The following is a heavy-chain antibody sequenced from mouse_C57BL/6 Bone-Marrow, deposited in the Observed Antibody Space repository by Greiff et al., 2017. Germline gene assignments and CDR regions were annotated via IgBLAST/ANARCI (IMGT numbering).Heavy chain of an antibody. Sequence: EVQLVESGGGLVKPGGSLKLSCAASGFTFSDYGMHWVRQAPGKGLEWVAYISSGSSNIYYADTVKGRFTISRDNAKNTLFLQMTSLRSEDTAMYYCARPIAYWGQGTLVTVAA. V-gene: IGHV5-17*01. CDR2: ISSGSSNI. CDR1: GFTFSDYG. CDR3: ARPIAY. J-gene: IGHJ3*01.